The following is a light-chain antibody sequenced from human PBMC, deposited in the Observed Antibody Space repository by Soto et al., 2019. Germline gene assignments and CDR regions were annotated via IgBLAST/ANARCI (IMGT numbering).Light chain of an antibody. V-gene: IGKV3-20*01. Sequence: EVVLTQSPATLSLSPGERATLSCRASQSVTSNYLAWFQQKPGQAPRLLIYGASNRATGIPDRFSGSGSGTDFTLTISSLQSEDFAVYYCQHYSQWLSFGGGTKVDIK. CDR3: QHYSQWLS. J-gene: IGKJ4*01. CDR1: QSVTSNY. CDR2: GAS.